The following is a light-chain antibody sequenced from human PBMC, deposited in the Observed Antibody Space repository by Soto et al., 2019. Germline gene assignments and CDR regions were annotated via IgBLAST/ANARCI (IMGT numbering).Light chain of an antibody. V-gene: IGLV2-14*01. CDR1: TSDVGGYNY. J-gene: IGLJ1*01. Sequence: QSVLTQPASVSGSTGQSITISCTGTTSDVGGYNYVSWYQQHPGKAPKLMIYEVSNRPSGVSNRFSGSKSGNTASLTISGLQTSDEADYYCSSYTSGSTLVFGTGTKVTVL. CDR3: SSYTSGSTLV. CDR2: EVS.